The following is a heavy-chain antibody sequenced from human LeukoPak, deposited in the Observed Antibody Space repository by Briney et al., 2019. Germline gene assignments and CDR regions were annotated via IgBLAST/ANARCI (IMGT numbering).Heavy chain of an antibody. CDR2: MNPNSGAT. Sequence: ASVKVSCKASGYTFTSYDFNWLRQATAQGPEWMGWMNPNSGATNYAQKLQGGVTMTTDTSTSTAYMELRSLRSDDTAVYYCARGGADFWSGYYNWGQGTLVTVSS. V-gene: IGHV1-8*01. CDR1: GYTFTSYD. J-gene: IGHJ4*02. D-gene: IGHD3-3*01. CDR3: ARGGADFWSGYYN.